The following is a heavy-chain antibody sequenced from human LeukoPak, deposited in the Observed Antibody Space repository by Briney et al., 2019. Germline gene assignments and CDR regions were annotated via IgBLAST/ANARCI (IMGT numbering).Heavy chain of an antibody. J-gene: IGHJ4*02. D-gene: IGHD3-22*01. Sequence: SETLSLTCTVSGGSISSGDYYWRWIRQPPGKGLEWIGYIYYSGSTYYNPSLKSRVTISVDTSKNQFSLKLSSVTAADTAVYYCARAGYYYDSSGYRWGQGTLVTVSS. CDR1: GGSISSGDYY. CDR3: ARAGYYYDSSGYR. CDR2: IYYSGST. V-gene: IGHV4-30-4*08.